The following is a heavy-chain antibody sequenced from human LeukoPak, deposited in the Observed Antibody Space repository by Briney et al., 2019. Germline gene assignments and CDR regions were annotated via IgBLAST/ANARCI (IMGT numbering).Heavy chain of an antibody. Sequence: GGSLRLSCAGSEFTFGNSWMNWFRQAPGKGLEWVAHIKQDGSDTYVDSVKGRFTISRDIAKTSLFLHMNSLTTEDSAVYYCAREHSSHFTWGQGTLVTVSS. D-gene: IGHD3-3*02. V-gene: IGHV3-7*01. CDR3: AREHSSHFT. J-gene: IGHJ4*02. CDR2: IKQDGSDT. CDR1: EFTFGNSW.